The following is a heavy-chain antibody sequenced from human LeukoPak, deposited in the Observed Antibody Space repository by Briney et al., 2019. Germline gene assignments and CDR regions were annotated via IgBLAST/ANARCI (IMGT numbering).Heavy chain of an antibody. Sequence: SETLSLTCAVYGGSFSGYYWTWIRQPPGKGLEWIGEINHSGSTNYNPSLKSRVTISVDTSKNQFSLKLSSMTAADTAVYYCARPMTTVTIFDYWGQGTLVTVSS. V-gene: IGHV4-34*01. CDR2: INHSGST. J-gene: IGHJ4*02. CDR3: ARPMTTVTIFDY. D-gene: IGHD4-17*01. CDR1: GGSFSGYY.